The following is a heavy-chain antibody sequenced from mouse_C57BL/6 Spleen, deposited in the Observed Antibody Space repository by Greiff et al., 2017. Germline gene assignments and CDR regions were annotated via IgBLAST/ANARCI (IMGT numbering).Heavy chain of an antibody. J-gene: IGHJ2*01. CDR2: INPSSGYT. D-gene: IGHD4-1*01. Sequence: QVQLQQSGAELAKPGASVKLSCKASGYTFTSYWMHWVKQRPGQGLEWIGYINPSSGYTKYNQKFKDKATLTADKSSSTAYMQLSSLTYEDSAVXYCAGGRNWEGFDYWGQGTTLTVSS. CDR3: AGGRNWEGFDY. CDR1: GYTFTSYW. V-gene: IGHV1-7*01.